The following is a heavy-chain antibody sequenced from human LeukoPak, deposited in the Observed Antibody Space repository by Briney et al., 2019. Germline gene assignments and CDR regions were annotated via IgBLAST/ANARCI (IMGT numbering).Heavy chain of an antibody. CDR2: IWYDGSNK. Sequence: GRSLRLSCAASGFTFSSYGMHWVRQAPGKGLEWVAVIWYDGSNKYYADSVKGRFTISRDNSKNTLYLQMNSLRAEDTVVYYCATGSGGDVEYWGQGTLVTVSS. CDR1: GFTFSSYG. CDR3: ATGSGGDVEY. J-gene: IGHJ4*02. D-gene: IGHD3-10*01. V-gene: IGHV3-33*01.